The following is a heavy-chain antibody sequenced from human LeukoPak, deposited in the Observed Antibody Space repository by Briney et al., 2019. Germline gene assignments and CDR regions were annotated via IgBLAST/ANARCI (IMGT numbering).Heavy chain of an antibody. CDR1: GFTFSSYA. CDR2: IKEDGSEK. CDR3: ARVTMVRGVITKPY. D-gene: IGHD3-10*01. V-gene: IGHV3-7*01. Sequence: GGSLRLSCAASGFTFSSYAMSWVRQAPGKGLEWVANIKEDGSEKYYVDSVKGRFTISRDNAKNSQYLQMNSLRAEDTAVYYCARVTMVRGVITKPYWGQGTLVTVSS. J-gene: IGHJ4*02.